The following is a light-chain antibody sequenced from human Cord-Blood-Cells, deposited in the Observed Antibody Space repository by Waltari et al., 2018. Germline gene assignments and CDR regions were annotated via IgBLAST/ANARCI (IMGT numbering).Light chain of an antibody. J-gene: IGLJ1*01. CDR2: EGS. V-gene: IGLV2-23*01. Sequence: QSALTQPASVSGSPGQSITISCTGTSSDVGSYNLVSWYQQHPGKAPKPMIYEGSKRPPGVSNRFSGSKSGNTASLSISGLQAEDEADYYCCSYAGSSTSLYVFGTGTKVTVL. CDR1: SSDVGSYNL. CDR3: CSYAGSSTSLYV.